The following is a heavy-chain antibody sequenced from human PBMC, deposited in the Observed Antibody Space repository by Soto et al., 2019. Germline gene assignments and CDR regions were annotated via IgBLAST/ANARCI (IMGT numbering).Heavy chain of an antibody. CDR3: AKSPVSVSGSVYYYYGMDV. D-gene: IGHD3-10*01. J-gene: IGHJ6*02. Sequence: GGSLRLSCAASGFTFSSYGMDWVRQAPGKXLEWVAVISYDGSNKYYADSVKGRFTISRDNSKNTLYLQMNSLRAEDTAVYYCAKSPVSVSGSVYYYYGMDVWGQGTTVTVSS. V-gene: IGHV3-30*18. CDR1: GFTFSSYG. CDR2: ISYDGSNK.